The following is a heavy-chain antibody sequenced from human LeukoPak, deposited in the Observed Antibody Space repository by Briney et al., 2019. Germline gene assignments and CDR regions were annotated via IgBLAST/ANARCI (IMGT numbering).Heavy chain of an antibody. CDR2: IYRDDTT. Sequence: GGSLRLSCAASGFTFSTNYMSWVRQAPGKGLEWVSVIYRDDTTYYADSVKGRFTISRDNSKNTLYLQMNSLRAEDTAVYYCAKDGGLWVSAHWGDSWGRGTLVTVSS. J-gene: IGHJ4*02. CDR1: GFTFSTNY. CDR3: AKDGGLWVSAHWGDS. D-gene: IGHD7-27*01. V-gene: IGHV3-53*01.